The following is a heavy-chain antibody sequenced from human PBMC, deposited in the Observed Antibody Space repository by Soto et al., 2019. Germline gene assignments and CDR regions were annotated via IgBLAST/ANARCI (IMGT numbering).Heavy chain of an antibody. D-gene: IGHD5-12*01. CDR1: VYTFTSYG. CDR2: IGEYNGHT. CDR3: ARGKWLPPHYYYDMDV. V-gene: IGHV1-18*04. Sequence: GASAKVSCKGSVYTFTSYGINWVRQAPGQGLEWMGWIGEYNGHTAYGKKFHGRVTMTIDTSTSTAYMELRRLRSDDTAVYYCARGKWLPPHYYYDMDVWGQGTTVTVSS. J-gene: IGHJ6*02.